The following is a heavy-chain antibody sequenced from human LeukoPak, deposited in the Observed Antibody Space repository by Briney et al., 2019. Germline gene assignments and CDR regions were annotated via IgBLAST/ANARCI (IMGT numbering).Heavy chain of an antibody. J-gene: IGHJ6*03. CDR3: ARHESHDFWSGYTYYMGV. Sequence: NPSETLSLTCAVSGYSISSGYYWGWIRQPPGKGLEWIGSIYYSGSAYYNPSLRSRVTISVDTSKNQFSLKLSSVTAADTAVYYCARHESHDFWSGYTYYMGVWGKGTTVTVSS. D-gene: IGHD3-3*01. V-gene: IGHV4-38-2*01. CDR1: GYSISSGYY. CDR2: IYYSGSA.